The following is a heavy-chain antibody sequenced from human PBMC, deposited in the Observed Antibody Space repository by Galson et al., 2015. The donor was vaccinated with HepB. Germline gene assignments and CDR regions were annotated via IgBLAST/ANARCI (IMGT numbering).Heavy chain of an antibody. D-gene: IGHD3-10*01. Sequence: SLRLSCAASGFTFSSYTMHWVRQAPGKGLEWVAVISYDGSNKYYADSVKGRFTISRDNSKNTLHLQMNSLRAEDTAVYYCVRGYYGSGSYGDYWGQGTLVTVSS. CDR2: ISYDGSNK. CDR3: VRGYYGSGSYGDY. CDR1: GFTFSSYT. J-gene: IGHJ4*02. V-gene: IGHV3-30-3*01.